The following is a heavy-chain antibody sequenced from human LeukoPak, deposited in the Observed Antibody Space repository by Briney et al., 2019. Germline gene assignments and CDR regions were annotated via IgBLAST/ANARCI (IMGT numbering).Heavy chain of an antibody. CDR2: ISAYNGNT. Sequence: GSSVKVSCKASGGTFSSYAISWVRQAPGQGLEWMGWISAYNGNTNYAQKLQGRVTMTTDTSTSTAYMELRSLRSDDTAVYYCAREGRIAAAAYWGQGTLVTVSS. V-gene: IGHV1-18*01. J-gene: IGHJ4*02. CDR3: AREGRIAAAAY. D-gene: IGHD6-13*01. CDR1: GGTFSSYA.